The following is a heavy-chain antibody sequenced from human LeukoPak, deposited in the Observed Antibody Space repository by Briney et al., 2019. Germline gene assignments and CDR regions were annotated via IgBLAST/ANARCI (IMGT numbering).Heavy chain of an antibody. CDR1: GYTVTNYG. D-gene: IGHD5-18*01. V-gene: IGHV1-18*01. Sequence: GASVKLSCKASGYTVTNYGISWVRQAPGQGLEWMGGINTNNGRTNYVRKIQGRVTMTAYTSTSTSYMELRSLRPGDTAVYYCVLVEDTAIVPFDYWGQGTLVTVSS. J-gene: IGHJ4*02. CDR3: VLVEDTAIVPFDY. CDR2: INTNNGRT.